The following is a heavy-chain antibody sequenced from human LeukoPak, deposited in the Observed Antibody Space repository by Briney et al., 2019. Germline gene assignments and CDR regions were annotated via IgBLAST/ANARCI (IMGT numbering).Heavy chain of an antibody. J-gene: IGHJ4*02. D-gene: IGHD2-21*01. CDR1: GFYFRHYV. Sequence: GGSLRLSCAASGFYFRHYVMHWVRQAPGKGLEWVALISYDGSVKYYADSVRGRFTISRDNSKNTLYLQMNSLGPEDTAVYYCAKDLNILMVYDRTYFDYWGQGTLVTVSS. CDR2: ISYDGSVK. V-gene: IGHV3-30*18. CDR3: AKDLNILMVYDRTYFDY.